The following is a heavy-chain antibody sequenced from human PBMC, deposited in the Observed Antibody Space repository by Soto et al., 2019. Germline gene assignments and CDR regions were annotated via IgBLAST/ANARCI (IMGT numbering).Heavy chain of an antibody. J-gene: IGHJ4*02. V-gene: IGHV3-30-3*01. Sequence: QVQLVESGGGVVQPGRSLRLSCAASGFTFSSYAMHWVRQAPGKGLEWVAVILYDGSNKYYADSVKGRFTISRDNSKNTLDLQMNSLRAEDTAVYYCAKGALVVVITTYFDYWGQGTLVTVSS. D-gene: IGHD3-22*01. CDR2: ILYDGSNK. CDR1: GFTFSSYA. CDR3: AKGALVVVITTYFDY.